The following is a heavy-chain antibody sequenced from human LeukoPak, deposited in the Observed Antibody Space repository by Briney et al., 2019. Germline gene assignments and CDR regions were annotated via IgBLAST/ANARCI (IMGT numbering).Heavy chain of an antibody. CDR3: TRDVWGDRDNYFDC. J-gene: IGHJ4*02. Sequence: TGGSLRLSCAASGFSFSSYWMHWVRQAPGKGLVWVSRINSNGRSTSYADSVKGRFTISRDNAKNTLYLEMNNPRAEDTAVYYCTRDVWGDRDNYFDCWGQGTLVTVSS. CDR1: GFSFSSYW. CDR2: INSNGRST. D-gene: IGHD2-8*01. V-gene: IGHV3-74*01.